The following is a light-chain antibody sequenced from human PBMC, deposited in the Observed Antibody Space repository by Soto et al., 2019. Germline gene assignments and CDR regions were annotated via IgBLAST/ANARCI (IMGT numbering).Light chain of an antibody. CDR1: QTISSW. CDR2: EAS. CDR3: QYYKEYST. V-gene: IGKV1-5*03. Sequence: DIQMTQSPSTLSASVGDRVTITCRASQTISSWLAWYQQKPGKAPKLLIYEASSSEVGVPPRFSGSVFGTEFTLTISSLQPDDFATYYCQYYKEYSTFGQGTRLEIK. J-gene: IGKJ1*01.